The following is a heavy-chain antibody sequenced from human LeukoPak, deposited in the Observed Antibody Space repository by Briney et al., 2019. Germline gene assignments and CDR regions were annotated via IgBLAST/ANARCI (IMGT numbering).Heavy chain of an antibody. J-gene: IGHJ4*02. CDR1: GFTFSSYG. D-gene: IGHD1-26*01. CDR3: AKAGIVILDY. Sequence: PGGSLRLSCAASGFTFSSYGMHWVRQAPGKGLEWVAVISYDGSNKYYADSVKGRFTISRDNSKNTLYLQMNSLRAEDTAGYYCAKAGIVILDYWGQGTLVTVSS. V-gene: IGHV3-30*18. CDR2: ISYDGSNK.